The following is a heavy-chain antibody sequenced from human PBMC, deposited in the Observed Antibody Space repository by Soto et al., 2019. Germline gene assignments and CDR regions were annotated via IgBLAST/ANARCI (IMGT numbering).Heavy chain of an antibody. Sequence: PSETLSLTCAVYGGSFSSYYWSWVRQPAGKGLEWIGRIYTSGSTNYNPSLKSRVTMSVDTSKNQFSLKLSSVTAADTAVYYCARDWGSTFDYWGQGTLVTVSS. V-gene: IGHV4-4*07. J-gene: IGHJ4*02. CDR2: IYTSGST. CDR3: ARDWGSTFDY. CDR1: GGSFSSYY. D-gene: IGHD3-16*01.